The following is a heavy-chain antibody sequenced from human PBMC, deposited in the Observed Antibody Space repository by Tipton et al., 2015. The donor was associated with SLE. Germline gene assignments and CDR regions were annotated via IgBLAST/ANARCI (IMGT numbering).Heavy chain of an antibody. D-gene: IGHD2-8*01. CDR2: INHSGST. CDR3: ARTRLNGNWFDP. V-gene: IGHV4-34*01. CDR1: GGSFSGYY. Sequence: TLSLTCAVYGGSFSGYYWSWIRQPPGKGLEWIGEINHSGSTNYNPSLKSRVTISVDRSKNQFSLKLSSVTAADTAVYYCARTRLNGNWFDPWGQGTLVTVSS. J-gene: IGHJ5*02.